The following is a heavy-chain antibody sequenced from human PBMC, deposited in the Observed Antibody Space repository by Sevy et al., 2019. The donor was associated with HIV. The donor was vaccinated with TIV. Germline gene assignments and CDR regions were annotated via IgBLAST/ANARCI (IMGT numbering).Heavy chain of an antibody. V-gene: IGHV3-15*01. CDR3: TTGTWIQLWLPDY. CDR1: KFTFTNAW. D-gene: IGHD5-18*01. J-gene: IGHJ4*02. Sequence: GGSLRLSCAASKFTFTNAWMTWVRQAPGKGLEWVGHIKSKTDGGTTDYAEPVKGRFTISRNDLKTPQYLQMNSLKTEDTAVYYCTTGTWIQLWLPDYWGQGTLVTVSS. CDR2: IKSKTDGGTT.